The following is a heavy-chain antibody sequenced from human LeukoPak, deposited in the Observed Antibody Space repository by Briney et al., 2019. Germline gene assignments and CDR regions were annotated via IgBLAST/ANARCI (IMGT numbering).Heavy chain of an antibody. V-gene: IGHV1-18*01. CDR2: ISAYNGNT. D-gene: IGHD2-8*01. CDR1: GYTFTSYG. Sequence: ASVKVSCKASGYTFTSYGISWVRQAPGQGLEWMGWISAYNGNTNYAQKLQGRVTMTTDTSTSTAYMELRSLRSDDTAVYYCARDKGVDYYYYMDVWGKGTTVTVSS. CDR3: ARDKGVDYYYYMDV. J-gene: IGHJ6*03.